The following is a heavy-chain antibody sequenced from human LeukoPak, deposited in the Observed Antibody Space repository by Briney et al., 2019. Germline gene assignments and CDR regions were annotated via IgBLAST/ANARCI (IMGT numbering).Heavy chain of an antibody. J-gene: IGHJ3*02. CDR2: IWYDGSNK. V-gene: IGHV3-33*01. CDR1: GFTFSSYG. Sequence: PGGSLRLSCAASGFTFSSYGMHWVRQAPGKGLEWVAVIWYDGSNKYYADSVKGRFTISRDNSKNTLYLRMNSLRAEDTAVYYCARDGGERWLQSRSGAFDIWGQGTMVTVSS. CDR3: ARDGGERWLQSRSGAFDI. D-gene: IGHD5-24*01.